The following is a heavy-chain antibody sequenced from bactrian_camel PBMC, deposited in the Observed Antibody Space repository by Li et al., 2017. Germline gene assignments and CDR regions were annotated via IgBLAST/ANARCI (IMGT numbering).Heavy chain of an antibody. CDR3: AAKGFQPHMEQRQRGVNCDYNS. CDR2: IYADGSRT. CDR1: EYSFRDYC. Sequence: HVQLVESGGGSVQAGGSLRLSCSTSEYSFRDYCMSWVRQAPGKDLEWLASIYADGSRTDYRSSVKGRFTISRDNAKNTVDLQMNSLKIEDTAVCYCAAKGFQPHMEQRQRGVNCDYNSWGQGTQVTVS. V-gene: IGHV3S5*01. J-gene: IGHJ4*01. D-gene: IGHD4*01.